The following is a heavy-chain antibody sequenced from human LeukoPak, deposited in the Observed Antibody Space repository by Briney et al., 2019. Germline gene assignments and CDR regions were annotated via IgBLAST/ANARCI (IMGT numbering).Heavy chain of an antibody. D-gene: IGHD2-15*01. V-gene: IGHV3-21*01. Sequence: GGSLRLSCAASGFTFSSYSMNWVRQAPGKGLEWVSSISSRSSYIYYADSVKGRFTISRDNSKNTLYLQMNSLRAEDTAVYYCARDQAGYCSGGSCYYAAGFDYWGQGTLVTVSS. CDR2: ISSRSSYI. CDR3: ARDQAGYCSGGSCYYAAGFDY. CDR1: GFTFSSYS. J-gene: IGHJ4*02.